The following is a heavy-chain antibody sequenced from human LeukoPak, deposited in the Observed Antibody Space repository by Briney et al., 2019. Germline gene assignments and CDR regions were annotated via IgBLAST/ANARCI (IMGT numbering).Heavy chain of an antibody. CDR1: GFTFSSYA. Sequence: GGSLRLSCAASGFTFSSYAMSWVRQAPGKGLEWVSAISGSGGSTYYAVSVKGRFTISRDNSKNTLYLQMNSLRAEDTAVCYCAKVCSSTSCFDYWGQGTLVTVSS. CDR2: ISGSGGST. CDR3: AKVCSSTSCFDY. D-gene: IGHD2-2*01. J-gene: IGHJ4*02. V-gene: IGHV3-23*01.